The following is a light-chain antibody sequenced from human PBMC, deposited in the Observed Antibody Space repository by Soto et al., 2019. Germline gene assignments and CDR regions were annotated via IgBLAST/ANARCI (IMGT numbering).Light chain of an antibody. V-gene: IGKV3-15*01. Sequence: EVVMRQSPATLSVSPGEGATLSCRASQGIGDTLAWYQHKPGQTPRLLIYDTSTRATGVPTRFRGSRSGTDFTLTISSLQPEDSATYYCHQYYNRPPWTFGQGTKVDIK. CDR3: HQYYNRPPWT. CDR2: DTS. CDR1: QGIGDT. J-gene: IGKJ1*01.